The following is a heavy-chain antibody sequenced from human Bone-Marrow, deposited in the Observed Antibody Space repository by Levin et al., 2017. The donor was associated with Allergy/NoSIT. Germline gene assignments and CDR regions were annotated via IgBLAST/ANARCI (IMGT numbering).Heavy chain of an antibody. CDR3: ARQARDYHCSSTSCSIGIDY. Sequence: PSETLSLTCTVSGGSISSYYWSWIRQPPGKGLEWIGYIYYSGSTNYNPSLKSRVTISVDTSKNQFSLKLSSVTAADTAVYYCARQARDYHCSSTSCSIGIDYWGQGTLVTVSS. CDR1: GGSISSYY. D-gene: IGHD2-2*01. V-gene: IGHV4-59*08. CDR2: IYYSGST. J-gene: IGHJ4*02.